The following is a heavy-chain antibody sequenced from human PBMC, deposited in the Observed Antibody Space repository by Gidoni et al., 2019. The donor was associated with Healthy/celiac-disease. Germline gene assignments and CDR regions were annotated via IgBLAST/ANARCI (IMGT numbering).Heavy chain of an antibody. Sequence: QVQLVQSGAEVKKPGASVTVSCKASGYTLTSYDINWVLQATGQGLEWMGWMNPKSVNTGYAQKFQGRVTMTRNTSISTAYMELSSLRSEDTAVYYCARGPPYSSGWYIWFDPWGQGTLVTVSS. CDR2: MNPKSVNT. CDR3: ARGPPYSSGWYIWFDP. D-gene: IGHD6-19*01. V-gene: IGHV1-8*01. CDR1: GYTLTSYD. J-gene: IGHJ5*02.